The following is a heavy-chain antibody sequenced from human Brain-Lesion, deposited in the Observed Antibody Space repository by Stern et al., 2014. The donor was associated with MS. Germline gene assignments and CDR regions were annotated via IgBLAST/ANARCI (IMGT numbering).Heavy chain of an antibody. D-gene: IGHD6-25*01. J-gene: IGHJ6*02. CDR3: AKQGAAAAYGLDV. CDR2: IYPDDSDI. Sequence: EVQLLESGAEVQKSGQSLKISCKASGFSFTNHWIAWARQMPGKGLEWMGMIYPDDSDIRYGPAFHGQVTISADRSTNTAYLQWNSLQASDNAMYYCAKQGAAAAYGLDVWGQGTSVTVSS. CDR1: GFSFTNHW. V-gene: IGHV5-51*03.